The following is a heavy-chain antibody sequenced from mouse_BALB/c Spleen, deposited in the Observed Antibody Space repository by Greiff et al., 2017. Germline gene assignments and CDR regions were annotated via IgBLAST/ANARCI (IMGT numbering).Heavy chain of an antibody. J-gene: IGHJ4*01. CDR2: INPYNDGT. Sequence: EVKLMESGAELVKPGASVKMSCKASGYTFTSYVMHWVKQKPGQGLEWIGYINPYNDGTKYNEKFKGKATLTSDKSSSTAYMELSSLTSEDSAVYYCARRPLDYYAMDYWGQGTSVTVSS. V-gene: IGHV1-14*01. CDR3: ARRPLDYYAMDY. CDR1: GYTFTSYV.